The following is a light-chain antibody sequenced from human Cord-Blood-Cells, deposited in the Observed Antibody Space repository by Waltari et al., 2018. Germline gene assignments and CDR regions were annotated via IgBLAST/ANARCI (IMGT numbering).Light chain of an antibody. CDR1: NIGSKS. V-gene: IGLV3-21*04. CDR2: YDS. Sequence: SYVLTQPPSVSVAPGKTARITCGGNNIGSKSVHWYQQKPGQAPVLVIYYDSDRPSGIPERFSGSNSGNTPTLTISRVEAGDEADYYCQVLDSSSDHVVFGGGTKLTVL. J-gene: IGLJ2*01. CDR3: QVLDSSSDHVV.